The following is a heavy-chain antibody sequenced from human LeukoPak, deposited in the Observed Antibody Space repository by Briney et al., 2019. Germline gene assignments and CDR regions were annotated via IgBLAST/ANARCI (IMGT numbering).Heavy chain of an antibody. D-gene: IGHD6-19*01. Sequence: PGGSLRLSCAASGFTFSSFAMTWVRQAPGKGLEWVSAVSRNGDSTYYADSVKGRFTISRDNSKNTLYLQMNSLRAEGTALYYCAKDLIAVGDGYYFDYWGQGTLVTVSS. CDR3: AKDLIAVGDGYYFDY. V-gene: IGHV3-23*01. CDR2: VSRNGDST. CDR1: GFTFSSFA. J-gene: IGHJ4*02.